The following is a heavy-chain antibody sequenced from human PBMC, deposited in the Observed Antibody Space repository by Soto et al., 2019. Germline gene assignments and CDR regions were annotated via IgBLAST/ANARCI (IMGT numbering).Heavy chain of an antibody. D-gene: IGHD6-13*01. V-gene: IGHV3-7*01. J-gene: IGHJ4*02. CDR3: ARGNGPLAAAGVYYFDY. CDR1: GFTFSSYW. Sequence: PGGSLRLSCAASGFTFSSYWMSWVRQAPGKGLEWVANIKQDGSEKYYVDSVKGRFTISRDNAKNSLYLQMNSLRAEDTAVYYCARGNGPLAAAGVYYFDYWGQGTLVTVSS. CDR2: IKQDGSEK.